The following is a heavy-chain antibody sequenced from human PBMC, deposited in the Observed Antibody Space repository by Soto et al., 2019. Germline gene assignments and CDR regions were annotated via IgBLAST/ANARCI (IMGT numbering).Heavy chain of an antibody. CDR3: AKEPVGPDWYFDL. V-gene: IGHV3-23*01. J-gene: IGHJ2*01. Sequence: DVQLLESGGGLVQPGGSLRLSCAAPGFTFRSYAMSWVRQAPGKGLEWVSGISGSGISTHYADSVKGRFTVSRDNSKNTLYLQMNSLRAEDTAVYNCAKEPVGPDWYFDLWGRGTLVTVSS. CDR2: ISGSGIST. CDR1: GFTFRSYA.